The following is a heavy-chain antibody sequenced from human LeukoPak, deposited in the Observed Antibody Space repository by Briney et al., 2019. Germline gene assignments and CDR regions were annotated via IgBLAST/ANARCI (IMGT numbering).Heavy chain of an antibody. J-gene: IGHJ6*03. CDR2: INPNSGGT. V-gene: IGHV1-2*02. D-gene: IGHD6-6*01. CDR1: GYTFTGYY. CDR3: ARRWGSIAARLYYYYYMDV. Sequence: ASVKVSCKASGYTFTGYYMHWVRQAPGQGLEWMGWINPNSGGTNYAQKFQGRVTMTRDTSISTAYMELSRLRSDDTAVYYCARRWGSIAARLYYYYYMDVWGKGTTVTVPS.